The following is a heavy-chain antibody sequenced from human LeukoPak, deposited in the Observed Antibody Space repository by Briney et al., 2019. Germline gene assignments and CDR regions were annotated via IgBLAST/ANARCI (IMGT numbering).Heavy chain of an antibody. D-gene: IGHD3-16*02. V-gene: IGHV3-48*03. CDR1: GFTFSSYE. CDR3: VRRYMATSAEDFDY. J-gene: IGHJ4*02. CDR2: ISSSENTM. Sequence: GGSLRLSCAASGFTFSSYEMNWVRQAPGKGLEWVSYISSSENTMYYADSVKGRFSISRDNAKNSLYLQMNTLRAEDTAVYYCVRRYMATSAEDFDYWGQGTLVTVFS.